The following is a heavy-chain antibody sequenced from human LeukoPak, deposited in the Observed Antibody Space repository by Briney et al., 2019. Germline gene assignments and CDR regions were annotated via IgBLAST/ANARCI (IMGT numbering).Heavy chain of an antibody. CDR1: GYTFTGNY. D-gene: IGHD3-10*01. CDR2: INPNTGDT. CDR3: ARDISWFGENDALDF. J-gene: IGHJ3*01. V-gene: IGHV1-2*02. Sequence: ASVKVSCKAFGYTFTGNYMHWVRQAPGQGLEWMGWINPNTGDTNYAQRFQGRVTMTTDTSITTAYMELSRLTSDDTAVYYCARDISWFGENDALDFWGQGTIVTVSS.